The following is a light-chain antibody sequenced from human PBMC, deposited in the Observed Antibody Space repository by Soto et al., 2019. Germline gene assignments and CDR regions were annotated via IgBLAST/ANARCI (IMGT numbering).Light chain of an antibody. Sequence: DIQMTQSPYTLSAHVGDIVNISCRASQSVNSWLAWYQQKPGKAPKSLIYKASTLESGVPSRFGGSGSGTEFTLTITSLQPEDFATYYCQQYNSFSWTFGQGTKVEIK. J-gene: IGKJ1*01. CDR2: KAS. CDR1: QSVNSW. CDR3: QQYNSFSWT. V-gene: IGKV1-5*03.